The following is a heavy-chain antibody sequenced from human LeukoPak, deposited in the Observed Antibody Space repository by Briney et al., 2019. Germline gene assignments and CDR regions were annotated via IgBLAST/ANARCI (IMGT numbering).Heavy chain of an antibody. CDR1: GYTFDSYG. Sequence: GASVKVSCKASGYTFDSYGINWVRQAPGQGLEWMGWISAYNGNTNYAQKLQGRVTMTTDTSPSTAYMELRSLRSDDTAAYYCARDRTIAAAGTPDYWGQGTLVTVSS. D-gene: IGHD6-13*01. CDR3: ARDRTIAAAGTPDY. CDR2: ISAYNGNT. J-gene: IGHJ4*02. V-gene: IGHV1-18*01.